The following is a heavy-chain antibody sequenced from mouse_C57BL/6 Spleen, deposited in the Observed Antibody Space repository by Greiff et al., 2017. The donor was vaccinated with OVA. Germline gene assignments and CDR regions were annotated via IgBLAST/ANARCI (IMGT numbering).Heavy chain of an antibody. J-gene: IGHJ4*01. CDR1: GFSLTSYG. Sequence: VKLVESGPGLVQPSQRLSITCTVSGFSLTSYGVHWVRQSPGKGLEWLGVIWRGGSTDYNAAFMSRLSITKDNSKSQVFFKMNSLQADDTAIYYCAKNNEGYYAMDYWGQGTSVTVSS. CDR3: AKNNEGYYAMDY. V-gene: IGHV2-5*01. D-gene: IGHD1-2*01. CDR2: IWRGGST.